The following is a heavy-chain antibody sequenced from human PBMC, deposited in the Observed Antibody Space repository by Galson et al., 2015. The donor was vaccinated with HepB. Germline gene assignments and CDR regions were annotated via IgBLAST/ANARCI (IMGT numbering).Heavy chain of an antibody. Sequence: SVKVSCKASGYTFTSYGISWVRQAPGQGLEWMGWISAYNVNTHYAQKLQGRVTMTTDTSTSTAYMELRSLRPDDTALYYCARKPTAVPVDYWGQGTLVTVSS. CDR2: ISAYNVNT. V-gene: IGHV1-18*01. CDR1: GYTFTSYG. J-gene: IGHJ4*02. D-gene: IGHD6-19*01. CDR3: ARKPTAVPVDY.